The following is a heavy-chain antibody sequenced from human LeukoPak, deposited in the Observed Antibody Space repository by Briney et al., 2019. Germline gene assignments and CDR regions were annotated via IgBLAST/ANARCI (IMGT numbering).Heavy chain of an antibody. D-gene: IGHD2-15*01. J-gene: IGHJ6*01. V-gene: IGHV5-51*01. CDR2: SYPGDSDT. CDR1: GDSFTSYW. Sequence: GESLKISCKGSGDSFTSYWMGWVRQMPGKGLEWIGNSYPGDSDTRYIPSFQGHDYVSADNCVNTASLQWGSLRASDTAMYYCARRGFCSGGSCFSAAFALWGEG. CDR3: ARRGFCSGGSCFSAAFAL.